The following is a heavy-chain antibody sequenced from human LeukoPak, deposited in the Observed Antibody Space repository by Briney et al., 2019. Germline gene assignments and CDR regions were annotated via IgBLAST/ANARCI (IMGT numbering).Heavy chain of an antibody. CDR3: ASNLIAARPGFFDY. CDR2: VHYSGST. CDR1: GGSISSSSYF. J-gene: IGHJ4*02. D-gene: IGHD6-6*01. V-gene: IGHV4-39*07. Sequence: SETLSLTCSVSGGSISSSSYFWGWIRQPPGKGLEWIASVHYSGSTYYNPSLKSRVTISVDTSKNQFSLKLSSVTAADTAVYYCASNLIAARPGFFDYWGQGTLVTVSS.